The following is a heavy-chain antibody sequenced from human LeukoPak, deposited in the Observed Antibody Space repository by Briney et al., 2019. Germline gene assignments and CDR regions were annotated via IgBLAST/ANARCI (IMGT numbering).Heavy chain of an antibody. V-gene: IGHV3-53*05. D-gene: IGHD4-17*01. J-gene: IGHJ4*02. CDR3: ARDSTMTTVTFVDY. CDR1: GFTVSTNH. Sequence: GGSLRLSCAASGFTVSTNHMSWVRQAPGKGLKWVSFIYSGGSTYYADSVKGRFTISRDNSKNTLYLQMNSLRAEDTAVYYCARDSTMTTVTFVDYWGQGTLVTVSS. CDR2: IYSGGST.